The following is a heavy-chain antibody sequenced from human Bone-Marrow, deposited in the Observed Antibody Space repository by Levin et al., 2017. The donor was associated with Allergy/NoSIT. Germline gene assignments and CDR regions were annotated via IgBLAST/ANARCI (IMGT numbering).Heavy chain of an antibody. Sequence: PGGSLRLSCAASGFTFSSYGMHWVRQAPGKGLEWVAVISYDGSNKYYADSVKGRFTISRDNSKNTLYLQMNSLRAEDTAVYYCAKLGAHCSGGSCYPIKGEDYWGQGTLVTVSS. CDR3: AKLGAHCSGGSCYPIKGEDY. D-gene: IGHD2-15*01. CDR1: GFTFSSYG. J-gene: IGHJ4*02. V-gene: IGHV3-30*18. CDR2: ISYDGSNK.